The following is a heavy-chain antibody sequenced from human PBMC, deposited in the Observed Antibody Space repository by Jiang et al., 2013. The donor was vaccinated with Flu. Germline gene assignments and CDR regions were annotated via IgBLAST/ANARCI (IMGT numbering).Heavy chain of an antibody. J-gene: IGHJ4*02. Sequence: EWLARIDWDDXKFYSTSLKTRLTISKDTSKNQVVLTMTNMDPVDTATYYCARILGEYGDSLYFDYWGQGTLVTVSS. CDR2: IDWDDXK. V-gene: IGHV2-70*04. D-gene: IGHD4-17*01. CDR3: ARILGEYGDSLYFDY.